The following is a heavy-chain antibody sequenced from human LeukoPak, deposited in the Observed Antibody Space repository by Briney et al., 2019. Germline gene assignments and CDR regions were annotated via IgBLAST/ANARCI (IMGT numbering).Heavy chain of an antibody. D-gene: IGHD6-6*01. CDR1: GFTFSSYE. CDR2: ISSSGSTI. Sequence: AGGSLRLSCAASGFTFSSYEMNWVRQAPGKGLEWVSYISSSGSTIYYADSVKGRFTISRDNAKNSLYLQMNNLRAEDTAVYYCARDRRSPAARPGSYDYYMDVWGQGTTVTVSS. V-gene: IGHV3-48*03. J-gene: IGHJ6*03. CDR3: ARDRRSPAARPGSYDYYMDV.